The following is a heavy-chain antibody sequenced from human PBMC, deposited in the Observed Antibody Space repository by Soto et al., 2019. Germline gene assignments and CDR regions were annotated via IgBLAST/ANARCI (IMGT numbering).Heavy chain of an antibody. CDR2: IIPIFGTA. D-gene: IGHD3-10*01. CDR3: ARVGYYGSVSYRGYYYYGMDV. CDR1: GGTFSSYA. J-gene: IGHJ6*02. V-gene: IGHV1-69*12. Sequence: QVQLVQSGAEVKKPGSSVKVSCKASGGTFSSYAISWVRQAPGQGLEWMGGIIPIFGTANYAQKFQGRVTITADESTSSADMELSRLRSEDTAVYYCARVGYYGSVSYRGYYYYGMDVWGQGTTVTVSS.